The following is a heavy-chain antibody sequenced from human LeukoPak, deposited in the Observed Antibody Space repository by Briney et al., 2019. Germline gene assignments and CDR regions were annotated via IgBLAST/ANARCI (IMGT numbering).Heavy chain of an antibody. CDR3: ARGGIAARPLSVPLDY. CDR1: GLTFSSYA. CDR2: ISYDGSNK. V-gene: IGHV3-30-3*01. D-gene: IGHD6-6*01. J-gene: IGHJ4*02. Sequence: PGRSLRLSCAASGLTFSSYAMHWVRQAPGKGLEWVAVISYDGSNKYYADSVKGRFTISRDNSKNTLYLQMNSLRAEDTAVYYCARGGIAARPLSVPLDYWGQGTLVTVSS.